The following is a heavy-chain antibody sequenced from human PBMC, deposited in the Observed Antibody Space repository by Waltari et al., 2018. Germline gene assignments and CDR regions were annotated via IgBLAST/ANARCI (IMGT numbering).Heavy chain of an antibody. CDR2: ISFDGYNQ. J-gene: IGHJ4*02. D-gene: IGHD2-2*02. Sequence: VQLVASGGGVVQPGGSLRPFRAASGFAFITHTIPWARQAPGKGLEWVAVISFDGYNQNYVDSVRGRFTISRDSSRRTVYLQMNSLRPDDTAVYYCARVGYCSSTGCYTSGAFDYWGQGTPVIVSS. CDR1: GFAFITHT. V-gene: IGHV3-30-3*01. CDR3: ARVGYCSSTGCYTSGAFDY.